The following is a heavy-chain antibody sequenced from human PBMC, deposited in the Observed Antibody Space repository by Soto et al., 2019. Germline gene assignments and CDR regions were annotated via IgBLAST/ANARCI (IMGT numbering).Heavy chain of an antibody. CDR3: ARGLRGYCSSTSSYYYYMDV. Sequence: ASVKVSCKASGYTFTSYDTNWVRQATGQGLEWMGWMNPNSGNTGYAQKFQGRVTMTRNTSISTAYMELSSLRSEDTAVYYCARGLRGYCSSTSSYYYYMDVWGKGTTVTVSS. J-gene: IGHJ6*03. CDR2: MNPNSGNT. CDR1: GYTFTSYD. D-gene: IGHD2-2*03. V-gene: IGHV1-8*01.